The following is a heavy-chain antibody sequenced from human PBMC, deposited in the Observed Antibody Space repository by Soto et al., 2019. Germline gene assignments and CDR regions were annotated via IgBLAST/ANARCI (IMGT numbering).Heavy chain of an antibody. CDR1: GGSFSGYY. V-gene: IGHV4-34*01. J-gene: IGHJ3*02. CDR3: AEEANGDHGGHAFDI. Sequence: SETLSLTCAVYGGSFSGYYWSWIRQPPGKGLEWIGEINHSGSTNYNPSLKSRVTISVDTSKNQFSLKLSSVTAADTAVYYCAEEANGDHGGHAFDIWGHGTMVTVSS. D-gene: IGHD4-17*01. CDR2: INHSGST.